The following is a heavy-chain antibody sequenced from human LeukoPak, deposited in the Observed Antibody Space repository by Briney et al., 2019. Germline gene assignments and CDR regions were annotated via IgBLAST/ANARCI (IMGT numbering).Heavy chain of an antibody. Sequence: GGSLRLSCAASGFTVSSNYMSWVRQAPGKGLEWVSVIYSDGSTYYADSVKGRFTISRDNSKNTLYLQMNSLRAEDTAVYYCARDEGYCSSTSCQGYNWFDPWGQGTLVTVSS. V-gene: IGHV3-53*05. CDR1: GFTVSSNY. CDR2: IYSDGST. CDR3: ARDEGYCSSTSCQGYNWFDP. J-gene: IGHJ5*02. D-gene: IGHD2-2*01.